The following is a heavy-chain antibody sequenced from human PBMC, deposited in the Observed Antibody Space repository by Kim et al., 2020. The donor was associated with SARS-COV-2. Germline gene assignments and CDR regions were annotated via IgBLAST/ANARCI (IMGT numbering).Heavy chain of an antibody. Sequence: DSVKGRFTISRDNAKNSLYLQMNSLRAEDTALYYCAKDISPHIVVVYVHWGQGTLVTVSS. V-gene: IGHV3-9*01. CDR3: AKDISPHIVVVYVH. J-gene: IGHJ4*02. D-gene: IGHD2-2*01.